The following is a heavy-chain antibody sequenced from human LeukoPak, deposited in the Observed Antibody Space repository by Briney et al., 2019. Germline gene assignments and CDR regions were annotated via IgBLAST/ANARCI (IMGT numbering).Heavy chain of an antibody. D-gene: IGHD3-10*01. CDR2: INPNSGGT. V-gene: IGHV1-2*02. J-gene: IGHJ4*02. Sequence: VSVKVPCKASGYTFTGYYMHWVRQAPGQGLEWMGWINPNSGGTNYAQKFQGRVTMTRDTSISTAYMELSRLRSDDTAVYYCARDTELLWFGSTRGLGASFPDYWGQGTLVTVSS. CDR3: ARDTELLWFGSTRGLGASFPDY. CDR1: GYTFTGYY.